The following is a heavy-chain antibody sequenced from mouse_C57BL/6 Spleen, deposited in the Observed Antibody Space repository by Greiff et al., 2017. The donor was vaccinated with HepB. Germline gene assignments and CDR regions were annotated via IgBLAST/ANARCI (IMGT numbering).Heavy chain of an antibody. CDR2: INPNNGGT. V-gene: IGHV1-26*01. Sequence: EVQLQQSGPELVKPGASVKISCKASGYTFTDYYMNWVKQSHGKSLEWIGDINPNNGGTRYSQKFKGKATLTVDKSSSTAYMELRSLTSEEYAVYYCARGDYDDPAWFAYWGQGTLVTVSA. D-gene: IGHD2-4*01. CDR1: GYTFTDYY. CDR3: ARGDYDDPAWFAY. J-gene: IGHJ3*01.